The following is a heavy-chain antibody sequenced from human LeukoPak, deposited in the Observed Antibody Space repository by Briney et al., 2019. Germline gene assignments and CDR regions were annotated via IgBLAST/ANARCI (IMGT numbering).Heavy chain of an antibody. D-gene: IGHD6-19*01. J-gene: IGHJ4*02. Sequence: GGSLRLSCEVSGFIFGNYVMHWVRQAPGKGLEWVALIWYDGRTKFHADSVKGRFTISRDNSANTLYLQMSSLRVEDTAVYYCAREWGRIAVAGGPGYWGQGALVTVSS. CDR3: AREWGRIAVAGGPGY. CDR1: GFIFGNYV. V-gene: IGHV3-33*01. CDR2: IWYDGRTK.